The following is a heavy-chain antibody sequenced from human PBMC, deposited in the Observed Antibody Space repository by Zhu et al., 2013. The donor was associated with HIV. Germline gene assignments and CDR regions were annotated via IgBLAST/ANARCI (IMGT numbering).Heavy chain of an antibody. CDR1: GDSISSGGYY. Sequence: QVQLQESGPGLVKPSQTLSLTCTVSGDSISSGGYYWSRIRQHPEKGLEWIAYISYSGNTYHNPSLKSRASISLDTSNNHVSLKLTSVTAADTAVYYCARGYCSGGSCYSGFDYVGPGNPGHRLL. CDR3: ARGYCSGGSCYSGFDY. D-gene: IGHD2-15*01. J-gene: IGHJ4*02. CDR2: ISYSGNT. V-gene: IGHV4-31*03.